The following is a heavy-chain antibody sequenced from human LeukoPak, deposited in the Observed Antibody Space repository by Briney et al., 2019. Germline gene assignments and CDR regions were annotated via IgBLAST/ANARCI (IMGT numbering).Heavy chain of an antibody. CDR3: ARDLNYDSSGYYYYYYGMDV. CDR2: IYYSGST. V-gene: IGHV4-59*01. Sequence: SETLSLTCTVSGGSISSYYWSWIRQLPGKGLEWIGYIYYSGSTNYNPSLKSRVTISVDTSKNQFSLKLSSVTAADTAVYYCARDLNYDSSGYYYYYYGMDVWGQGTTVTVSS. D-gene: IGHD3-22*01. CDR1: GGSISSYY. J-gene: IGHJ6*02.